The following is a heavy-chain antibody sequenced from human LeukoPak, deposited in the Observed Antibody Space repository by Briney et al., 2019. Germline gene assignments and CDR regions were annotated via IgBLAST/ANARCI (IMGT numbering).Heavy chain of an antibody. V-gene: IGHV3-30*18. CDR1: GFTFSNYS. D-gene: IGHD3-22*01. CDR2: ISFDGNDK. Sequence: PGGSLRLSCAASGFTFSNYSMHWVRQTPGKGLEWVAVISFDGNDKFYGDSVKGRFTISRDNSKDTLDLQMNSLRPEDTAVYYCAKGHYYDSTDKYSYADYWGQGTLVTVSS. J-gene: IGHJ4*02. CDR3: AKGHYYDSTDKYSYADY.